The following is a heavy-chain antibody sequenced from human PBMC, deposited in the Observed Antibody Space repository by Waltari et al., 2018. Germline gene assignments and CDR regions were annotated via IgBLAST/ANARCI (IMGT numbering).Heavy chain of an antibody. CDR1: GFTFSSYS. V-gene: IGHV3-21*01. Sequence: EVQLVESGGGLVKPGGSLRLSCAASGFTFSSYSMKWVRQAPGKGLEWVSSISSSSSYIYYAVSVKGRFTLSRDNAKNSLYLQVNSLRAEDTAVYYCARAGGGRDGYKNTPFDYWGQGTLVTVSS. J-gene: IGHJ4*02. CDR3: ARAGGGRDGYKNTPFDY. CDR2: ISSSSSYI. D-gene: IGHD5-12*01.